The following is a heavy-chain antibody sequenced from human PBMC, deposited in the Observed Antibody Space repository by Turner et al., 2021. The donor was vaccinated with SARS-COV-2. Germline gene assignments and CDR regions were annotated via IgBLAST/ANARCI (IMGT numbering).Heavy chain of an antibody. J-gene: IGHJ4*02. CDR1: GFPFSSYW. V-gene: IGHV3-7*03. D-gene: IGHD6-13*01. CDR2: IKQDGSEK. CDR3: ARVHTSSWYFDY. Sequence: EVQRVVSGGGLVQPGGSLSLSCAASGFPFSSYWMSWVRQAPGKGLEWVANIKQDGSEKYYVDSVKGRFTISRDNAKNSLYLQMNSLRAEDTAVYYCARVHTSSWYFDYWGQGTLVTVSS.